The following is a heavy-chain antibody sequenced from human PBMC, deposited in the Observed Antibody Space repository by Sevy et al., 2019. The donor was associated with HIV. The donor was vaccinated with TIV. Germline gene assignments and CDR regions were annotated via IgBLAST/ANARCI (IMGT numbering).Heavy chain of an antibody. CDR3: AKDGEDGMDV. CDR2: ISWNSGSI. J-gene: IGHJ6*02. D-gene: IGHD3-10*01. V-gene: IGHV3-9*01. Sequence: SLKISCTASGFTFDDYAMHWVRQAPGKGLEWVSGISWNSGSIGYADSVKGRFTISRDNAKNSLYLQMNSLRAEDTALYYCAKDGEDGMDVWGQGTTVTVSS. CDR1: GFTFDDYA.